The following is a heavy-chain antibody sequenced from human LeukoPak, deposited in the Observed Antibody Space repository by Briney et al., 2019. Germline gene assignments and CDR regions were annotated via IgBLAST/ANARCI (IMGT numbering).Heavy chain of an antibody. J-gene: IGHJ4*02. Sequence: ASVKVSCKASGYTCTSYDINWVRQATGQGLEWMGWMNPNSGNTGYAQKFQGRVTITRNTSISTAYMELSSLRSEDTAVYYCARDYYYDSSGHLSYFDYWGQGTLVTVSS. D-gene: IGHD3-22*01. CDR3: ARDYYYDSSGHLSYFDY. CDR2: MNPNSGNT. CDR1: GYTCTSYD. V-gene: IGHV1-8*03.